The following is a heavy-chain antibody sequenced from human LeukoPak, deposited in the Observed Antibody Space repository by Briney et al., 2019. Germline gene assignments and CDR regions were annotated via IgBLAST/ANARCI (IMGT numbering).Heavy chain of an antibody. V-gene: IGHV1-8*01. CDR3: ARGNTHFGEDY. CDR1: GYTFTIYD. Sequence: ASVKVSFKASGYTFTIYDINWVRQATGQGREWMGWMNPNSGNTGYAQKFQGRVTITRNTSISTAYMELSSLRSEDTAVYYCARGNTHFGEDYWGQGTLVTVSS. CDR2: MNPNSGNT. J-gene: IGHJ4*02. D-gene: IGHD3-10*01.